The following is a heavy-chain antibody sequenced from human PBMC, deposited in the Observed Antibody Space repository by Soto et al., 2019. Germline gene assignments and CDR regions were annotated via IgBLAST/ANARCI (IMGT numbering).Heavy chain of an antibody. V-gene: IGHV1-18*01. J-gene: IGHJ5*02. CDR2: ISAYNCNT. Sequence: QVQLVQSGAEVKKPGASVKVSCKASGYTFTSYGISWVRQAPGQGLEWMGWISAYNCNTNYAQKLQGRVTLTTDTSTGTADMELGSLRSDDTAVYYCARPVNSGWDDEWFAPWGQGTLFTVSA. CDR3: ARPVNSGWDDEWFAP. CDR1: GYTFTSYG. D-gene: IGHD6-25*01.